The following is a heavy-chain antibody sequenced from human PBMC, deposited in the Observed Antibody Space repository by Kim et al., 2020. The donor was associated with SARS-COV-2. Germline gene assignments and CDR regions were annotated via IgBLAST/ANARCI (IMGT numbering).Heavy chain of an antibody. J-gene: IGHJ6*02. CDR1: GFTFSSYS. Sequence: GGSLRLSCAASGFTFSSYSMNWVRQAPGKGLEWVSSISSSSSYIYYADSVKGRFTISRDNAKNSLYLQMNSLRAEDTAVFYCARGDCSGTSCYTYYYYGMDVWGQGTTVTVSS. D-gene: IGHD2-2*01. V-gene: IGHV3-21*01. CDR3: ARGDCSGTSCYTYYYYGMDV. CDR2: ISSSSSYI.